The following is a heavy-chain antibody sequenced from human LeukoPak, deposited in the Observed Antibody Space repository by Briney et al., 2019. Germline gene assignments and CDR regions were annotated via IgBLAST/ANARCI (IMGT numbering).Heavy chain of an antibody. CDR3: ARDHRYAFDN. D-gene: IGHD5-12*01. Sequence: GGSLRLSCAASGFNFIGYSMNWVRQAPGKGLEWISYIGISSGNTKYANSVKGRFTISRDKARNSLYLQMNSLRVEDTAMYYCARDHRYAFDNWGPGTLVTVSS. CDR1: GFNFIGYS. J-gene: IGHJ4*01. CDR2: IGISSGNT. V-gene: IGHV3-48*01.